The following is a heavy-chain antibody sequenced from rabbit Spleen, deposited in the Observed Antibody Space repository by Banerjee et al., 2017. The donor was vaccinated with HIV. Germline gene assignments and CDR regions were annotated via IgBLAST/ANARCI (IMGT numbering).Heavy chain of an antibody. CDR2: IYAGDGYT. CDR3: ARGDSSVDNAFNL. D-gene: IGHD4-1*01. V-gene: IGHV1S45*01. Sequence: QEQLEESGGDLVQPEGSLTLTCTASGFSFSSSYYMCWVRQAPGKGLEWMACIYAGDGYTVYATWAKGRFTISKTSSTTVTLQMTSLTAADTATYFCARGDSSVDNAFNLWGPGTLVTVS. CDR1: GFSFSSSYY. J-gene: IGHJ4*01.